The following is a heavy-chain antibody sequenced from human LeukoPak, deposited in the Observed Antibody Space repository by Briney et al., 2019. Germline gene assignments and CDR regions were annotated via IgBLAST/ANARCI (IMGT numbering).Heavy chain of an antibody. D-gene: IGHD4-23*01. J-gene: IGHJ3*02. CDR1: GFTFSSYS. CDR2: ISSSSSYI. V-gene: IGHV3-21*01. CDR3: ARANSHDAFDI. Sequence: PGGSLRLSCAASGFTFSSYSMNWVRQAPGKGLEWVSSISSSSSYIYYADSVKGRFTISRDSAKNSLYLQMNSLRAEDTAVYYCARANSHDAFDIWGQGTMVTVSS.